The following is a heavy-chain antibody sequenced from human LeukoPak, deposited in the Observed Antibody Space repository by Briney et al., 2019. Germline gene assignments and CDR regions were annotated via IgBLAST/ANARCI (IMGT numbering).Heavy chain of an antibody. CDR2: IYYSGST. Sequence: PSETLSLTCTVSGGSISSGDYYWSWIRQPPGKGLEWIGYIYYSGSTYYNPSLKSRVTISVDTSKNQFSLKLSSVTAADTAVYYCARDLLRYCSSTSCKGWRHYWYFDLWGRGTLVTVSS. V-gene: IGHV4-30-4*01. CDR1: GGSISSGDYY. CDR3: ARDLLRYCSSTSCKGWRHYWYFDL. J-gene: IGHJ2*01. D-gene: IGHD2-2*01.